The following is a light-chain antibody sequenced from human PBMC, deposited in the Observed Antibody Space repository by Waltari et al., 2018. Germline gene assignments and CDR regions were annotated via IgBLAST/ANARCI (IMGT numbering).Light chain of an antibody. Sequence: DIVMTQSPLSLPVTPGEPASISCRSSQSLLHSNGYNYLDWYLQKPGQSTQLLIYLGSNRASGVPDRFSGSGSGTDVTLKISRVEAEDVGVYYCMQALQTPLLTFGGGTKVEIK. CDR2: LGS. CDR1: QSLLHSNGYNY. J-gene: IGKJ4*01. V-gene: IGKV2-28*01. CDR3: MQALQTPLLT.